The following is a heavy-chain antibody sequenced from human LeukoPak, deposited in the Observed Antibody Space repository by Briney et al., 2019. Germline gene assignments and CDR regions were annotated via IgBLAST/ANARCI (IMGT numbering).Heavy chain of an antibody. Sequence: ASVKVSCKASGYTFTGYNMHWVRHPPAQGLELMGWINPNSGGTNYAQKFQGRVTMTRDTSSSTAYMELSRLISDDRAVYYCARGGLNYYDSSGYPDYWGQGTLVTVSS. CDR3: ARGGLNYYDSSGYPDY. D-gene: IGHD3-22*01. V-gene: IGHV1-2*02. J-gene: IGHJ4*02. CDR2: INPNSGGT. CDR1: GYTFTGYN.